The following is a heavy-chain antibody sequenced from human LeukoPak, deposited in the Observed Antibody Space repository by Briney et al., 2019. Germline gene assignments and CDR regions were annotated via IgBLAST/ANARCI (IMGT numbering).Heavy chain of an antibody. CDR3: ARRRIAVAGHFDY. J-gene: IGHJ4*02. V-gene: IGHV4-34*01. D-gene: IGHD6-19*01. CDR2: INHSGST. Sequence: SETLSLTCAVYGGSFSGYYWSWIRQPPGKGLEWIGEINHSGSTNYNPSLKSRVTISVDTSKNQFSLKLSSVTAADMAVYYCARRRIAVAGHFDYWGQGTLVTVSS. CDR1: GGSFSGYY.